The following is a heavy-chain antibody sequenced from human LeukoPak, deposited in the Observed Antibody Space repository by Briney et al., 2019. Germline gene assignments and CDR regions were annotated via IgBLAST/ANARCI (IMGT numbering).Heavy chain of an antibody. D-gene: IGHD2-8*02. V-gene: IGHV3-74*01. J-gene: IGHJ4*02. CDR1: GFTFSSYW. CDR2: INTDGSST. CDR3: AKGRYSTGPRDGLDY. Sequence: GESLKISCAASGFTFSSYWMHWVRQAPGKGLVWVSRINTDGSSTTYADSVKGRFTISRDNSKNTVDLQMDSLRAEDTAIYYCAKGRYSTGPRDGLDYWGQGTLITVSS.